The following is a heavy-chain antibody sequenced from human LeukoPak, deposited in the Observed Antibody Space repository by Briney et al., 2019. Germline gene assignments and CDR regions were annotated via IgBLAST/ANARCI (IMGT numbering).Heavy chain of an antibody. CDR3: AKTSMVMNFDY. CDR2: ISSTTSYI. J-gene: IGHJ4*02. V-gene: IGHV3-21*01. Sequence: PGGSLRLSCTTSGFTFSSYAMHWVRQAPGKGLEWVSSISSTTSYIYYADSVKGRFTISRDNAENSLYLQMNSLRAEDTAVYYCAKTSMVMNFDYWGQGTLVTVSS. CDR1: GFTFSSYA. D-gene: IGHD5-18*01.